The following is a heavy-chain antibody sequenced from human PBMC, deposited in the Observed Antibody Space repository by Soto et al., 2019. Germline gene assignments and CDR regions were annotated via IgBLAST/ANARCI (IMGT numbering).Heavy chain of an antibody. Sequence: QVQLVQSGAEVKKPGASVKVSCKASGYTFTSYAMHWVRQAPGQRLGGMGWINAGNGNTKYSQKFQGRVTITRDTSASTAYMELSSLRSEDTAVYYCARGRSSSSLLYYFDYWGQGTLVTVSS. D-gene: IGHD6-13*01. V-gene: IGHV1-3*01. CDR1: GYTFTSYA. J-gene: IGHJ4*02. CDR2: INAGNGNT. CDR3: ARGRSSSSLLYYFDY.